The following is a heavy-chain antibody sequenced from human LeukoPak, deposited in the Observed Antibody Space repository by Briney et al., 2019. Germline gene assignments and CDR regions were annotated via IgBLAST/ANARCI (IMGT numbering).Heavy chain of an antibody. CDR3: ASIRGVGAIQYYFDY. V-gene: IGHV4-39*01. J-gene: IGHJ4*02. Sequence: SETLSLTCTVSGGSISSSSYYWGWIRQPPGKGLEWIGSIYYSGSTYYNPSLKSRVTISVDTSKNQFSLKLSSVTAADTAVYYCASIRGVGAIQYYFDYWGQGTLVTVSS. CDR2: IYYSGST. D-gene: IGHD1-26*01. CDR1: GGSISSSSYY.